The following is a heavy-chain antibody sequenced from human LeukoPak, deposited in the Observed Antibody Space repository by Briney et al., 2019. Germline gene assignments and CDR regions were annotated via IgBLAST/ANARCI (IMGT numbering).Heavy chain of an antibody. D-gene: IGHD6-13*01. J-gene: IGHJ4*02. CDR1: GFTVSSNY. CDR2: IYSGGST. CDR3: ARDSEQQLALDY. Sequence: GSLRLSCAASGFTVSSNYMCWVRQAPGKGLEWVSVIYSGGSTYYADSVKGRFTISRDNSKNTLYLQMNSLRAEDTAVYYCARDSEQQLALDYWGQGTLVTVSS. V-gene: IGHV3-53*01.